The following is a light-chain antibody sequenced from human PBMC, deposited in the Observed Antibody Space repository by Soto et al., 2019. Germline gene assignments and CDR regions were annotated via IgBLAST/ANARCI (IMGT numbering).Light chain of an antibody. CDR1: SSDVGGYNY. V-gene: IGLV2-11*01. CDR2: DVS. J-gene: IGLJ1*01. CDR3: CSYAGNYYV. Sequence: QSALTQPRSVSGSPGQSVTISCTGTSSDVGGYNYVSWYQQHPGKAPKLMIYDVSKRPSGVPDRFSGSKSGNTASLTISGLQAEDEADYYCCSYAGNYYVFGIGTKLTVL.